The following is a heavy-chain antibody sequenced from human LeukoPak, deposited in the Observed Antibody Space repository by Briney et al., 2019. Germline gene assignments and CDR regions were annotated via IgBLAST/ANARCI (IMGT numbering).Heavy chain of an antibody. V-gene: IGHV4-39*01. D-gene: IGHD6-19*01. CDR2: IFYSGNT. CDR3: ARLTAYSNGWYSLTGFDF. J-gene: IGHJ4*02. Sequence: SETLSLTCTVSGGSISSSSYYWGWIRQPPGKGLEWIGSIFYSGNTYDNPSLKSRVTISVDTSKNQFSLKLNSVTAADTAVYYCARLTAYSNGWYSLTGFDFWDQGTLVTVSS. CDR1: GGSISSSSYY.